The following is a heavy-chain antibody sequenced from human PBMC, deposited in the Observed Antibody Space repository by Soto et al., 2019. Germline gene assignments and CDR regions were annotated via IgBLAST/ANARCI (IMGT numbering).Heavy chain of an antibody. CDR3: ARGLNYYYYYGMDV. CDR1: GGSISSSSYY. V-gene: IGHV4-39*01. Sequence: ETLSLTCTVSGGSISSSSYYWGWIRQPPGKGLEWIGSIYYSGSTYYNPSLKSRVTISVDTSKNQFSLKLSSVTAADTAVYYCARGLNYYYYYGMDVWGQGTTVTVSS. CDR2: IYYSGST. J-gene: IGHJ6*02.